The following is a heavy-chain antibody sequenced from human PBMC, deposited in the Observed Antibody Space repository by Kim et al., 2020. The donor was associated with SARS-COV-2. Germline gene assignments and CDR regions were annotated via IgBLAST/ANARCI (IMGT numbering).Heavy chain of an antibody. Sequence: PSLKSRVTISVDTTKNQLSLQLSAVHAADTAVYYCARFLRETAMGDAFDIWGQGTMVTVSS. D-gene: IGHD5-18*01. V-gene: IGHV4-30-2*04. J-gene: IGHJ3*02. CDR3: ARFLRETAMGDAFDI.